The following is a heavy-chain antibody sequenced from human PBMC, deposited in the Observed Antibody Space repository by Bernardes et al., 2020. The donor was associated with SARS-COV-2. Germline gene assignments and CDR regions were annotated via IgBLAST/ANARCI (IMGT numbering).Heavy chain of an antibody. D-gene: IGHD5-12*01. CDR1: GYTFTSYG. CDR3: ARDRGWLQLYYYGMDG. Sequence: ASVKVSCKASGYTFTSYGFSWVRQAPGQGLEWMGWISAYNGNTSFLQKLQGRLTMTTDTSTSTAYMELRSLRSDDTAVYYCARDRGWLQLYYYGMDGWGQGTTVTVSS. V-gene: IGHV1-18*01. CDR2: ISAYNGNT. J-gene: IGHJ6*02.